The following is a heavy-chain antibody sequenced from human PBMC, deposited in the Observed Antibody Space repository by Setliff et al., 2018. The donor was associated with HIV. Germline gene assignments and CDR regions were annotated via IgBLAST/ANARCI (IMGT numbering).Heavy chain of an antibody. CDR1: GGSINSYY. D-gene: IGHD3-3*01. J-gene: IGHJ4*02. CDR2: IYASGKT. V-gene: IGHV4-4*07. CDR3: AGWNNDLESFDY. Sequence: PSETLSLTCTVSGGSINSYYWSWIRQSAGKGLEWIGRIYASGKTNFNPSLMSRVRMSVDTSKNQFSLKLTSVTAADTAVYYCAGWNNDLESFDYWGQGALVTVSS.